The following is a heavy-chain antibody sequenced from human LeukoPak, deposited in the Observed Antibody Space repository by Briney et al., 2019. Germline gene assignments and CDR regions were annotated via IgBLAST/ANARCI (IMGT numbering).Heavy chain of an antibody. V-gene: IGHV1-8*01. CDR2: MDPNSGDT. Sequence: GASAKVSCKASGYTFTSYDINWVRQATGRGLEWMGWMDPNSGDTGYAQKFQGRVIMTRNTSISTAYMELSSLRSEDTAVYYCARAGTGFNWGQGTLVTVSS. J-gene: IGHJ4*02. CDR1: GYTFTSYD. D-gene: IGHD3-10*01. CDR3: ARAGTGFN.